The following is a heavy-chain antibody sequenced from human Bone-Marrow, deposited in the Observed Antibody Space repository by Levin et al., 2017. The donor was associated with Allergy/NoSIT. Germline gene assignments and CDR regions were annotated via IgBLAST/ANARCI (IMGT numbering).Heavy chain of an antibody. D-gene: IGHD6-13*01. CDR1: GGSISSYY. CDR2: IYYSGST. CDR3: ARETDPYSSSWDWFDP. Sequence: SQTLSLTCTVSGGSISSYYWSWIRQPPGKGLEWIGYIYYSGSTNYNPSLKSRVTISVDTSKNQFSLKLSSVTAADTAVYYCARETDPYSSSWDWFDPWGQGTLVTVSS. J-gene: IGHJ5*02. V-gene: IGHV4-59*01.